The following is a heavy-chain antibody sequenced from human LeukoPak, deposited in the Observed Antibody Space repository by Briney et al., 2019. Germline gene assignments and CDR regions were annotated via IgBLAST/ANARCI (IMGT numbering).Heavy chain of an antibody. V-gene: IGHV3-43D*03. D-gene: IGHD6-13*01. CDR3: AKDGIAAAQRGYYYYYMDV. Sequence: GGSLRLSCAASGFTFDDYAMHWVRQAPGKGLEWVSLISWDGGSTYYADSVKGRFTISRDHSKNSLYLQMNSLRAEDTALYYCAKDGIAAAQRGYYYYYMDVWGKGTTVTVSS. J-gene: IGHJ6*03. CDR1: GFTFDDYA. CDR2: ISWDGGST.